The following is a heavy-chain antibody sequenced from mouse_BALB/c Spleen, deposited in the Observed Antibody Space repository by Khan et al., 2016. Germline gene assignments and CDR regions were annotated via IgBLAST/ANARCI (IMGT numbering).Heavy chain of an antibody. V-gene: IGHV3-2*02. J-gene: IGHJ3*01. CDR3: ARNGNRYERTWFAY. D-gene: IGHD2-14*01. CDR2: ISYSGST. CDR1: GYSITSDYA. Sequence: EVQLQESGPGLVKPSQSLSLTCTVTGYSITSDYAWNWIRQFPGNKLEWMGYISYSGSTSHNPSLKSRIAITRNTSKNQFVQKLNSVTTEDAATYYCARNGNRYERTWFAYWGQGTLVTVSA.